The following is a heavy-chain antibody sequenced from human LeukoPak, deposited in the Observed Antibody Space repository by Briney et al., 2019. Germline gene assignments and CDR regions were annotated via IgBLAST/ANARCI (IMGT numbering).Heavy chain of an antibody. Sequence: PSETLSLTCTVSGGSNSSYYWGWIRQPPGKGLEWIGYIYYSGSTNYNPSLKSRVTISVDTSKNQSSLKLSSVTATDTAVFYCARHLDDSTGYFTFDLWGQGTLVTVSS. CDR1: GGSNSSYY. J-gene: IGHJ4*02. D-gene: IGHD3-22*01. CDR2: IYYSGST. V-gene: IGHV4-59*08. CDR3: ARHLDDSTGYFTFDL.